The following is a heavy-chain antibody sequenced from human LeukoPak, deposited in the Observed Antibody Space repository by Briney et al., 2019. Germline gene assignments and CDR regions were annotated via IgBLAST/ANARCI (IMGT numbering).Heavy chain of an antibody. D-gene: IGHD6-13*01. Sequence: SVKVSCKASLGTFSRYAICWVRQAPGQGLEWMGGIIPIFGTANYAQKFQGRVTITADESTSTAYMELSSLRSEDTAVYYCASALKYSSSWYADNSYWGQGTLVTVSS. V-gene: IGHV1-69*01. CDR1: LGTFSRYA. J-gene: IGHJ4*02. CDR3: ASALKYSSSWYADNSY. CDR2: IIPIFGTA.